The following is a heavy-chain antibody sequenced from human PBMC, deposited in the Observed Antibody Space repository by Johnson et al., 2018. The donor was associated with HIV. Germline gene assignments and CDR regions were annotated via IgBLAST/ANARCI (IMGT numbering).Heavy chain of an antibody. J-gene: IGHJ3*01. CDR2: INGEGGRT. Sequence: VQLVESGGGVVRPGGSLRLSCVASGFTSDDYAMSWVRQAAGKGLEWVSGINGEGGRTGYADSVQGRFTISRDNAKNTLFLQMNSLRAEDTAVYYCARAPLGYCSSSTCITDAFDVWGQGTMVTVSS. CDR3: ARAPLGYCSSSTCITDAFDV. D-gene: IGHD2-2*01. CDR1: GFTSDDYA. V-gene: IGHV3-20*04.